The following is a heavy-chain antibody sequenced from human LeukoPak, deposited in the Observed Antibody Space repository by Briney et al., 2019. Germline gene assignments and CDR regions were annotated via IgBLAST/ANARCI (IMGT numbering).Heavy chain of an antibody. Sequence: GGSLRLSCAASGFTFSSYSMNWVRQAPGKGLEWVSYISSSSSTIYYADSVKGRFTISRDNAKNSLYLQMNSLRAEDTAVYYCARGRWCYFDYWGQGALVTVSS. V-gene: IGHV3-48*01. D-gene: IGHD2-21*01. CDR1: GFTFSSYS. J-gene: IGHJ4*02. CDR3: ARGRWCYFDY. CDR2: ISSSSSTI.